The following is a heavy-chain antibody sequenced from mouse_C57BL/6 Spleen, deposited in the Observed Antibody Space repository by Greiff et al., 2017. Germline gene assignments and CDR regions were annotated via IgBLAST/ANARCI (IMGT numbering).Heavy chain of an antibody. CDR1: GYTFTSYW. Sequence: QVQLQQPGAELVKPGASVKLSCKASGYTFTSYWMHWVKQRPGQGLEWIGMIHPNSGSTNYNEKFKSKATLTVDKASSTASMQLSSLTSEDSAVYDCARGGIYDGYLYAMDYWGQGTSVTVSS. D-gene: IGHD2-3*01. V-gene: IGHV1-64*01. CDR2: IHPNSGST. CDR3: ARGGIYDGYLYAMDY. J-gene: IGHJ4*01.